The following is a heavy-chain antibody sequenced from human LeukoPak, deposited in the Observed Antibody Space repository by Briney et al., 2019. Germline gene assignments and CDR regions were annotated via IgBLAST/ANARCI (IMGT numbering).Heavy chain of an antibody. CDR2: ISAYNGNT. CDR1: GGTFSSYA. CDR3: ARVTQTDYDFDY. D-gene: IGHD4-17*01. V-gene: IGHV1-18*01. J-gene: IGHJ4*02. Sequence: ASVKVSCKASGGTFSSYAISWVRQAPGQGLEWMGWISAYNGNTDYAQKLQGRVTMTTDTSTSTAFMELRSLRSDDTAVYYCARVTQTDYDFDYWGQGTLVTVSS.